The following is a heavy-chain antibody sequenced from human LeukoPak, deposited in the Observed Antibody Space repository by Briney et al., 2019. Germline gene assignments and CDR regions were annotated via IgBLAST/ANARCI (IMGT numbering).Heavy chain of an antibody. J-gene: IGHJ6*03. D-gene: IGHD5-24*01. CDR2: IWHDGSNK. CDR1: GFTFRSYG. V-gene: IGHV3-33*06. Sequence: GGSLRLSCAASGFTFRSYGMHWVRQAPGKGLEWVAVIWHDGSNKYYADSVKGRFTISRDNSKNTLYLQMNSLRAEDTAVYYCAKMALKGAYYMDVWGKGTTVTVSS. CDR3: AKMALKGAYYMDV.